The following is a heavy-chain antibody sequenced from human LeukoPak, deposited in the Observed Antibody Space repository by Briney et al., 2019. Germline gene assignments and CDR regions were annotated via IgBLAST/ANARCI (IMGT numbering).Heavy chain of an antibody. D-gene: IGHD2-21*01. CDR1: GFTFSSYS. J-gene: IGHJ4*02. V-gene: IGHV3-23*01. CDR3: AKAGLWWKSGYFDY. CDR2: ISGSGGST. Sequence: PGGSLRLSCAASGFTFSSYSMNWVRQAPGKGLEWVSAISGSGGSTYYADSVKGRFTISRDNSKNTLYLQMNSLRAEDTAVYYCAKAGLWWKSGYFDYWGQGTLVTVSS.